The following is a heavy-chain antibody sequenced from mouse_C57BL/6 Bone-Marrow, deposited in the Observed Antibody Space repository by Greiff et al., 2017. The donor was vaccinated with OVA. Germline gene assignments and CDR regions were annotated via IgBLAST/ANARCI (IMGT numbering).Heavy chain of an antibody. CDR2: IYPSDSET. J-gene: IGHJ1*03. D-gene: IGHD2-3*01. Sequence: QVQLQQPGAELVRPGSSVKLSCKASGYTFTSYWMDWVKQRPGQGLEWIGNIYPSDSETHYNQKFKDKATLTVDKSSSTAYMQLSSLTSEDSAVYYCARGWGWFYWYFDVWGTGTTVTVSS. V-gene: IGHV1-61*01. CDR1: GYTFTSYW. CDR3: ARGWGWFYWYFDV.